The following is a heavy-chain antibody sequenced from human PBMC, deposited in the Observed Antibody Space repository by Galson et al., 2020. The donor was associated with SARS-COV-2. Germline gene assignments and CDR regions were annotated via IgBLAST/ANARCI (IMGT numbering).Heavy chain of an antibody. CDR3: APEAAVAGTGFDY. Sequence: GGSLRLSCAASGFTFSSYAMHWVRQAPGKGLEWVAVISYDGSNKYYADSVKGRFIISRDNSKNTLYLQMNSLRAEDTAVYYCAPEAAVAGTGFDYWGQGTLVTVSS. CDR2: ISYDGSNK. D-gene: IGHD6-19*01. J-gene: IGHJ4*02. V-gene: IGHV3-30*01. CDR1: GFTFSSYA.